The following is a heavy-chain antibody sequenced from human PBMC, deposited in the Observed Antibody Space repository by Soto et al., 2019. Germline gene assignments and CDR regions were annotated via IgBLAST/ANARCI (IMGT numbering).Heavy chain of an antibody. V-gene: IGHV4-59*01. J-gene: IGHJ4*02. D-gene: IGHD4-17*01. CDR3: ARGYGDYVSDY. Sequence: QVQLQESGPGLVKPSETLSLTCTVSGGSISSYYWNWIRQPPGKGLEWIGYIYYSGSTNYNPSLKSRVTISVDTSKNQFSRKLSSVTAADTAVYYCARGYGDYVSDYWGQGTLVTVSS. CDR1: GGSISSYY. CDR2: IYYSGST.